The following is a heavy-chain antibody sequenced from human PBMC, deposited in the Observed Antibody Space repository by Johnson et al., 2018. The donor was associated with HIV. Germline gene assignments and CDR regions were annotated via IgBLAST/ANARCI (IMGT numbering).Heavy chain of an antibody. V-gene: IGHV3-30-3*01. J-gene: IGHJ3*02. CDR2: ISYDGSNK. D-gene: IGHD3-22*01. CDR3: ARDATYYYDSSGYHDAVDI. Sequence: QVQLVESGGGVVQPGRSPRLSCAASGFTFSSYAMHWVRQAPGKGLEWVAVISYDGSNKYYADSVKGRFTISRDNSKNTLYLQMNSLRAEDTAVYYCARDATYYYDSSGYHDAVDIWGQGTMVTVSS. CDR1: GFTFSSYA.